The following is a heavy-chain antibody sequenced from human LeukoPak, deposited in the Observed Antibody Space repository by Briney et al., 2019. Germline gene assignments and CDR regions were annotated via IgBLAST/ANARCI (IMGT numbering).Heavy chain of an antibody. CDR2: IYPSDSDT. J-gene: IGHJ4*02. CDR3: ARPLQGIVGAADFDY. CDR1: EYSFATYW. V-gene: IGHV5-51*01. D-gene: IGHD1-26*01. Sequence: GESLKISCQGSEYSFATYWIAWVRQMPGKGLEWMGIIYPSDSDTRYSPSFQGQVTISADKSIKTAYLQGSSLKASDTAMYYCARPLQGIVGAADFDYWGQGTLVTVSS.